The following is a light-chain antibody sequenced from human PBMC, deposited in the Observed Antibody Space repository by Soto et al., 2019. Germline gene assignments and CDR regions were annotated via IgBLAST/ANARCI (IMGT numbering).Light chain of an antibody. J-gene: IGKJ4*01. CDR1: QDIRSS. CDR2: TVS. V-gene: IGKV1-9*01. CDR3: QQYNSSPFT. Sequence: DIQLTQSPSFLSASVGDRLTITCRASQDIRSSLAWYQQKPGNAPNLLIYTVSTLQSGVPSRFSGSRCGTELTLTISSLQPEEFTNYYCQQYNSSPFTFGGGTKVEI.